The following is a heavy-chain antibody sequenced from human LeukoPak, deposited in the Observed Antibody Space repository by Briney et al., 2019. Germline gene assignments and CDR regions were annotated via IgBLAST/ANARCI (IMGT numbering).Heavy chain of an antibody. D-gene: IGHD2-15*01. J-gene: IGHJ2*01. Sequence: GGSLRLSCAASGFIFRNFWMHWVRQAPGKGLVWVSRINSDGSSTDYADSVKGRFTISRDNAKNTLYLQMNSLRAEDTAVYYCARRYCSGGSCYSGRHFDLWGRGTLATVSS. CDR2: INSDGSST. CDR3: ARRYCSGGSCYSGRHFDL. CDR1: GFIFRNFW. V-gene: IGHV3-74*01.